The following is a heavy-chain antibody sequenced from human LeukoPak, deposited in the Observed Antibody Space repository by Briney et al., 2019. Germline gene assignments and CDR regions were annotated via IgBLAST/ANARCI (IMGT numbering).Heavy chain of an antibody. CDR2: IYYSGST. J-gene: IGHJ4*02. CDR3: ASPLGYCSGGSCYWN. Sequence: KPSETPSLTCTVSGGSISSSSYYWGWIRQPPGKGLEWIGSIYYSGSTYYNPSLKSRVTISVDTSKNQFSLKLSSVTAADTAVYYCASPLGYCSGGSCYWNWGQGTLVTVSS. V-gene: IGHV4-39*01. CDR1: GGSISSSSYY. D-gene: IGHD2-15*01.